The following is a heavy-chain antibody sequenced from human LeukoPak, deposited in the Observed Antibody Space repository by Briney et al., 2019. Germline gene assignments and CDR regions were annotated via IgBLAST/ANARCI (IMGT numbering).Heavy chain of an antibody. CDR1: GFMFSSYW. Sequence: GGSLRLSCAASGFMFSSYWMQWVRQAPGKGLVWLSRINGDGSGTNYADSVKGRFIISRDNAKNTLSLQMNSLRAEDTAVYYCVRPYDSSGYQWNDAFDIWGQGTMVTVS. CDR2: INGDGSGT. D-gene: IGHD3-22*01. V-gene: IGHV3-74*01. J-gene: IGHJ3*02. CDR3: VRPYDSSGYQWNDAFDI.